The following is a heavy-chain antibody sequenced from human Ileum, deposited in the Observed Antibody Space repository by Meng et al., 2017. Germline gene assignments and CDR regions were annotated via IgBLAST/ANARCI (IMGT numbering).Heavy chain of an antibody. J-gene: IGHJ4*02. CDR2: VSSGSSYI. D-gene: IGHD2/OR15-2a*01. CDR3: ARKNIGLDY. V-gene: IGHV3-21*06. Sequence: GQLVPGKGLEWVSSVSSGSSYISYADSVKGRFAISRDNAKNSLYLQMNSLRAEDTAVYYCARKNIGLDYWGQGTLVTVSS.